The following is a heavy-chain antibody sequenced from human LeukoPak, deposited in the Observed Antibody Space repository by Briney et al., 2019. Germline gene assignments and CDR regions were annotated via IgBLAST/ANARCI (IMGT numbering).Heavy chain of an antibody. CDR1: GFTFFNHA. CDR3: ARTMSKSVGSDMGTEK. CDR2: IGGSGTST. J-gene: IGHJ4*02. V-gene: IGHV3-23*01. D-gene: IGHD3-10*02. Sequence: GGSLRLSCAASGFTFFNHAMNWVRQAPGKGLEWVSGIGGSGTSTYYTDSVKGRFTISRDNSKNTLYLHMNSLRAEYTAIYYCARTMSKSVGSDMGTEKWGQGTLVTVSS.